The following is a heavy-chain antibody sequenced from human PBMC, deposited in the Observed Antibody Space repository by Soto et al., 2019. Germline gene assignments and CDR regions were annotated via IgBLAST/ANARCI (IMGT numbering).Heavy chain of an antibody. Sequence: PSETLSLTCSVSGGSLSGRTYYWGWIRQPPGKGLEWIGTIYYGGSTYYNPSLLSRFTMSVDTSKDQFSLKLSFVTAADTAVYSCARYYPTYNFDISGYYPHFDYWAQGTLVTVSS. J-gene: IGHJ4*02. CDR2: IYYGGST. D-gene: IGHD3-22*01. V-gene: IGHV4-39*01. CDR3: ARYYPTYNFDISGYYPHFDY. CDR1: GGSLSGRTYY.